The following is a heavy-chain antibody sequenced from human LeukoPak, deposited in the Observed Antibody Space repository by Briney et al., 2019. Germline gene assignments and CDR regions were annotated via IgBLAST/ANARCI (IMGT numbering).Heavy chain of an antibody. J-gene: IGHJ3*02. V-gene: IGHV3-30-3*01. CDR2: ISYDGSNK. CDR3: ARDFVEQAGYAFDI. CDR1: GFTFSSYA. D-gene: IGHD3-16*02. Sequence: GRSLRLSCAASGFTFSSYAMHGVRQAPGKGLEWVAVISYDGSNKYYADSVKGRFTISRDNSKNTLYLQMNSLRAEDTAVYYCARDFVEQAGYAFDIWGQGTMVTVSS.